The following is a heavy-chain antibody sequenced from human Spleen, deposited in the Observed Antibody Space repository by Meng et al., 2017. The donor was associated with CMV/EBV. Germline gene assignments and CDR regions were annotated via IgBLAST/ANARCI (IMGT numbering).Heavy chain of an antibody. Sequence: GGSLRLSCIVSGNPISSGYYWGWIRQSPGKGLEWVSVIYSGGSSTYYADSVKGRFTISRDNSKNTLYLQMNSLRAEDTAVYYCAKDPRYSGYDFRDYWGQGTLVTVSS. CDR2: IYSGGSST. D-gene: IGHD5-12*01. CDR1: GNPISSGYY. CDR3: AKDPRYSGYDFRDY. J-gene: IGHJ4*02. V-gene: IGHV3-23*03.